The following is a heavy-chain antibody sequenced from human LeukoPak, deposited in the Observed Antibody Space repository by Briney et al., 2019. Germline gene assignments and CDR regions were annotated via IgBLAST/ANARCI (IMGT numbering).Heavy chain of an antibody. V-gene: IGHV1-46*01. D-gene: IGHD3-3*01. Sequence: ASVKVSCKASGYTFTSYYMHWVRQAPGQGLEWMGIINPSGGSTSYAQKFQGRVTMTRDTSTSTVYMELSSLRSEDTAVYYCARHPYDFWSGYVNRKEIYYYYGMDVWGQGTTVTVSS. J-gene: IGHJ6*02. CDR2: INPSGGST. CDR1: GYTFTSYY. CDR3: ARHPYDFWSGYVNRKEIYYYYGMDV.